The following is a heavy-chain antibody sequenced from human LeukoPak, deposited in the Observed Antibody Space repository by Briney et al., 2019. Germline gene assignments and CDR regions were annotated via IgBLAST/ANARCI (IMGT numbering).Heavy chain of an antibody. CDR2: INPDGSTK. J-gene: IGHJ5*02. CDR3: VRGDSSSEWWFDP. Sequence: PGGSLRLSCAASGFTFGSNWMSWVRQAAGKGLEWVANINPDGSTKLYVGSGKGRFTISRDNAKNSLHLEMNSLRDEDTAVYYCVRGDSSSEWWFDPWGQGTRVTVSS. D-gene: IGHD6-13*01. CDR1: GFTFGSNW. V-gene: IGHV3-7*02.